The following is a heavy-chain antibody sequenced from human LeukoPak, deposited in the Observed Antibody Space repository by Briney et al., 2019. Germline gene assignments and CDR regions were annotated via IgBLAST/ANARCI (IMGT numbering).Heavy chain of an antibody. J-gene: IGHJ4*02. Sequence: ASVKVSCKASGYTFTSYGISWVRQAPGQGLEWMGWISAYNGNTNYAQKLQGRVTMTTDTSTSTAYMELRSLRSDDTAVYYCARGIRPYSSSWDSIDYWGQGTLVTVSS. D-gene: IGHD6-13*01. CDR2: ISAYNGNT. CDR3: ARGIRPYSSSWDSIDY. V-gene: IGHV1-18*01. CDR1: GYTFTSYG.